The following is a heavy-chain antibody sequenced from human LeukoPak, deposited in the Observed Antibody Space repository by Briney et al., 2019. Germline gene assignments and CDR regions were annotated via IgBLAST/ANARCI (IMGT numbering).Heavy chain of an antibody. CDR1: GFTFSSYA. CDR3: AKDRDYYDFWSQTDY. Sequence: GGSLRLSCAASGFTFSSYAMSWVRQAPGKGLEWVSAISGSGGSTYYADSVKGRFTISRDNSKNTLYLQMNSLRAEDTAVYYCAKDRDYYDFWSQTDYWGQGTLVTVSS. V-gene: IGHV3-23*01. CDR2: ISGSGGST. D-gene: IGHD3-3*01. J-gene: IGHJ4*02.